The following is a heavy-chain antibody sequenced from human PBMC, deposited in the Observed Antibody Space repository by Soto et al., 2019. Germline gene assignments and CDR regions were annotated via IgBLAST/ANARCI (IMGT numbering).Heavy chain of an antibody. V-gene: IGHV1-69*02. J-gene: IGHJ4*02. CDR3: ASDYGDYSLNFDY. D-gene: IGHD4-17*01. Sequence: SVKVSCKASGGTFSSYTISWVRQDPGQGLEWMGRIIPILGIANYAQKFQGRVTITADKSTSTAYMELSSLRSEDTAVYYCASDYGDYSLNFDYWGQGTLVTVSS. CDR2: IIPILGIA. CDR1: GGTFSSYT.